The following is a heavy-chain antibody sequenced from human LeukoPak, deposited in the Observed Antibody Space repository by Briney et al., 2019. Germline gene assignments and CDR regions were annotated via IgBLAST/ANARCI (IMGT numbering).Heavy chain of an antibody. J-gene: IGHJ4*02. CDR1: GGTFSSYA. D-gene: IGHD3-22*01. CDR3: ARVLMNYYDSSGYSPRFDY. CDR2: IIPIFGTA. Sequence: ASVKVSCKASGGTFSSYAISWVRQAPGHGLEWMGGIIPIFGTANYAQKFQGRVTITTDESTSTAYMELSSLRSEDTAVYYCARVLMNYYDSSGYSPRFDYWGQGTLVTVSS. V-gene: IGHV1-69*05.